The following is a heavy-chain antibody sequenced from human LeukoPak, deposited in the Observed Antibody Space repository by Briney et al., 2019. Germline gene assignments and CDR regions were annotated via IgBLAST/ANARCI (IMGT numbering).Heavy chain of an antibody. CDR3: ARDPSPIYDSSGSYVAYFDY. J-gene: IGHJ4*02. V-gene: IGHV3-30-3*01. Sequence: PGGSLRLSCAASGFTFSSYAMHWVRQAPGKRLEWVAVISYDGSNKYYADSVKGRFTISRDNSKNTLYLQMNSLRAEDTAVYYCARDPSPIYDSSGSYVAYFDYWGQGTLVTVSS. CDR2: ISYDGSNK. D-gene: IGHD3-22*01. CDR1: GFTFSSYA.